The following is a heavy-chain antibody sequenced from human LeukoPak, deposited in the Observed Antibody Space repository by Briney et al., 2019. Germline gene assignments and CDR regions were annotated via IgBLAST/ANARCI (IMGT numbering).Heavy chain of an antibody. CDR2: INPNSGGT. CDR1: GYTFTEYY. CDR3: AREVAVGGTGVGVNWFDS. Sequence: ASVKVSCKASGYTFTEYYIHWVRQAPGQGLEWMGWINPNSGGTNYAQNFQGRVTMTRDTAVTTAHVELSRLRSDDTAVYYCAREVAVGGTGVGVNWFDSWGQGTLVTVSS. V-gene: IGHV1-2*02. D-gene: IGHD6-13*01. J-gene: IGHJ5*01.